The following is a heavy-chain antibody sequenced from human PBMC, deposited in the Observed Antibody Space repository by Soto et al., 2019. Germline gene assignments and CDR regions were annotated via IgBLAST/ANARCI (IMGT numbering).Heavy chain of an antibody. J-gene: IGHJ4*02. V-gene: IGHV3-74*01. CDR2: INGHVDNS. CDR1: GFSFVYYW. D-gene: IGHD3-10*01. CDR3: VRDFRGADAGSEVDQ. Sequence: EVQLAESGGVLVLTGGSLRLSCADSGFSFVYYWMHWVRQVPGEGLAWVSRINGHVDNSDYADSVKGLFTIYRDNAMNKLYLQMDSLRADDTDVYYCVRDFRGADAGSEVDQWGQGTLVTVSS.